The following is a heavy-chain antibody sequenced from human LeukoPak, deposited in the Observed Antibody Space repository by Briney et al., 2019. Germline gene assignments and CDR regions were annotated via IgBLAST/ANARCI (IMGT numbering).Heavy chain of an antibody. CDR2: ISGGGGST. D-gene: IGHD1-26*01. CDR3: AKRPRGGSYGDAFDI. J-gene: IGHJ3*02. V-gene: IGHV3-23*01. Sequence: GGSLRLSCAASGFTFSSYAMSWVRQAPGKGLEWVSAISGGGGSTYYADSVKGRFTISRDNSKNTLYLQMNSLRAEDTAVYYCAKRPRGGSYGDAFDIWGQGTMVTVSS. CDR1: GFTFSSYA.